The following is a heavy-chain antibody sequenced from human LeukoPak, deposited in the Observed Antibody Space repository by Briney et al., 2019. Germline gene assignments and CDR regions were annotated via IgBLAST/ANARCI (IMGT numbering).Heavy chain of an antibody. CDR3: TRDQGSIAASGPFDY. CDR2: ISAYNGNI. Sequence: GASVKVSCKTSGYTFTNSGVNWVRQALGKGLERMGWISAYNGNINYAQKFQGRVTMTTDTSTSTAYMELRSLRSDDTAVYFCTRDQGSIAASGPFDYWGQGTLVTVSS. D-gene: IGHD6-13*01. J-gene: IGHJ4*02. CDR1: GYTFTNSG. V-gene: IGHV1-18*01.